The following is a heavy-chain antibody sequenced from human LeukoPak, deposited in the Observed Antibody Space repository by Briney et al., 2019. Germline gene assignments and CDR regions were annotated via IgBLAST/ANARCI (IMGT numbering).Heavy chain of an antibody. D-gene: IGHD3-16*02. CDR1: GFTFSSYA. CDR3: AIPGPSYRRFDH. CDR2: ISTSGSST. V-gene: IGHV3-23*01. J-gene: IGHJ4*02. Sequence: GGSLRLSCAASGFTFSSYAMSWVRQAPVQGLEWVSAISTSGSSTYYADSVKGRFTISRDNSKNTLYLQTNSLRVKDTAVYYCAIPGPSYRRFDHWGQGTLVTVSS.